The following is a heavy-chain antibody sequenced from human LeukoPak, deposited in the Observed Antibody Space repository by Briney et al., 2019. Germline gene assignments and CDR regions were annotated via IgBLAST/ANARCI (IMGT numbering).Heavy chain of an antibody. J-gene: IGHJ3*02. CDR1: GGSISSGGYY. CDR2: IYYSGST. Sequence: SETLSLTCTVSGGSISSGGYYWSWIRQHPGKGLEWIGYIYYSGSTYYNPSLKSRVTTSVDTSKNQFSLKLSSVTAADTAVYYCAREVVAATSAFDIWGQGTMVTVSS. V-gene: IGHV4-31*03. CDR3: AREVVAATSAFDI. D-gene: IGHD2-15*01.